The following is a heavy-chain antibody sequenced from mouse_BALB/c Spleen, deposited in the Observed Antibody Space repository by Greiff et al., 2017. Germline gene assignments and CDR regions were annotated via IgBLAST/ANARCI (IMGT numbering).Heavy chain of an antibody. V-gene: IGHV5-4*02. CDR2: ISDGGSYT. Sequence: EVKLVESGGGLVKPGGSLKLSCAASGFTFSDYYMYWVRQTPEKRLEWVATISDGGSYTYYPDSVKGRFTISRDNAKNNLYLQISSLKSEDTAMYYCARGGTTWFAYWGQGTLVTVSA. D-gene: IGHD2-14*01. CDR3: ARGGTTWFAY. J-gene: IGHJ3*01. CDR1: GFTFSDYY.